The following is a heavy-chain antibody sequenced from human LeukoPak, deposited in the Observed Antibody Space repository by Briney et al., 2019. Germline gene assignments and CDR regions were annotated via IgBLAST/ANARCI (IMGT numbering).Heavy chain of an antibody. J-gene: IGHJ3*02. CDR3: ARANTYTYYYDSSGPSDAFDI. CDR1: GYTFTSYY. D-gene: IGHD3-22*01. Sequence: ASVKVSCTASGYTFTSYYMHWVRQAPGQGLEWMGIINPSGGSTSYAQKFQGRVTMTRDTSTSTVYMELSSLRSEDTAVYYCARANTYTYYYDSSGPSDAFDIWGQGTMVTVSS. V-gene: IGHV1-46*01. CDR2: INPSGGST.